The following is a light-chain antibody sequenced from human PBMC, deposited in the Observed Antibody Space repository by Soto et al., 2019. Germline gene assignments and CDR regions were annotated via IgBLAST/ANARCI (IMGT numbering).Light chain of an antibody. J-gene: IGLJ1*01. CDR2: GDN. V-gene: IGLV1-40*01. CDR3: CSYAGSYTYV. Sequence: QSVLTQPPSVSGAPGQRVSISCTGSTSNIGAPYDVHWYQHLPGTAPKLLIYGDNNRPSGVPDRFSGSKSGTSASLAITRLQAEDEADYYCCSYAGSYTYVFGTGTKLTVL. CDR1: TSNIGAPYD.